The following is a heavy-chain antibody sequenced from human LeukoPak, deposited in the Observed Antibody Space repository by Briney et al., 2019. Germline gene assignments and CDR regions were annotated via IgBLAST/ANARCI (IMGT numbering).Heavy chain of an antibody. CDR1: GGSISSYY. J-gene: IGHJ4*02. Sequence: SETLSLTCTVSGGSISSYYWSWIRQPAGKGLEWIGRIYTSGSTNYNPSLKSRVTMSVDTSKNQFSLKLSSVTAADTAVYYCAREPTTKFPSGSSSRRRGEGYYFDYWGQGTLVTVSS. CDR3: AREPTTKFPSGSSSRRRGEGYYFDY. CDR2: IYTSGST. V-gene: IGHV4-4*07. D-gene: IGHD6-6*01.